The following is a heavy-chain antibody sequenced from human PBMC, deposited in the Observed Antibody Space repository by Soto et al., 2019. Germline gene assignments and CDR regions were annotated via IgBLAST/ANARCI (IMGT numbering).Heavy chain of an antibody. D-gene: IGHD3-3*01. CDR1: GGSISSYY. Sequence: SETLSLTCTVSGGSISSYYWSWIRQPAGKGLEWIGRIYTSGSTNYNPSLKSRVTMSVDTSKNQFSLKLSSVTAADTAVYYCAREGRDFWSGPNYNYGMDVWGQGTTVTVSS. J-gene: IGHJ6*02. CDR2: IYTSGST. V-gene: IGHV4-4*07. CDR3: AREGRDFWSGPNYNYGMDV.